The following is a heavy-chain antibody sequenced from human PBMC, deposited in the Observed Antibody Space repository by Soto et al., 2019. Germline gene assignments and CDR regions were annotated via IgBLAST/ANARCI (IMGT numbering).Heavy chain of an antibody. J-gene: IGHJ5*02. Sequence: SETLSLTCTVSGGSISSGDYYWSWIRQPPGKGLEWIGYIYYSGSTYYNPSLKSRVTISVDTSKNQFSLKLSSVTAADTAVYYCARSVTMVRGTGGWFDPWGQGTLVTAPQ. CDR1: GGSISSGDYY. D-gene: IGHD3-10*01. V-gene: IGHV4-30-4*01. CDR3: ARSVTMVRGTGGWFDP. CDR2: IYYSGST.